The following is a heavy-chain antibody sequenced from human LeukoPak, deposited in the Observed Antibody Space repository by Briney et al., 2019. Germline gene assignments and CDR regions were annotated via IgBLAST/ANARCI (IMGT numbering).Heavy chain of an antibody. J-gene: IGHJ4*02. CDR2: ISSSSNTV. Sequence: GGSLRLSCAASGFTFSDYYMTWVRQAPGKGLEWVSYISSSSNTVYYADSVKGRLTVSRDNANNSLYLQMNNLRAEDTAVYYCARRAMGATSFDYWGQGTPVTVSS. CDR1: GFTFSDYY. CDR3: ARRAMGATSFDY. V-gene: IGHV3-11*04. D-gene: IGHD1-26*01.